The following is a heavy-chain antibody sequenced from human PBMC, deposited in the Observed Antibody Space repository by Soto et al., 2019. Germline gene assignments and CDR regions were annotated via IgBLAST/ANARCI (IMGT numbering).Heavy chain of an antibody. J-gene: IGHJ6*02. CDR2: IYYSGST. V-gene: IGHV4-61*08. CDR3: ARLIYGDYGRYYYYGMDV. D-gene: IGHD4-17*01. CDR1: GCSISSGGYN. Sequence: SETLSLTCTVSGCSISSGGYNWSWIRQPPGKGLEWIGYIYYSGSTNYNPSLKSRVTISVDTSKNQFSLKLSSVTAADTAVYYCARLIYGDYGRYYYYGMDVWGQGTTVTVSS.